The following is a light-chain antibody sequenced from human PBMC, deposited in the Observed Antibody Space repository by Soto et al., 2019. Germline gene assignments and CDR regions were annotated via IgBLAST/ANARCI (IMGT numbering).Light chain of an antibody. CDR3: TSYAGSYADVV. J-gene: IGLJ2*01. CDR2: EVT. CDR1: SSDFGGTNY. V-gene: IGLV2-8*01. Sequence: QSALTQPPSASGSPGQSVTIFCTGASSDFGGTNYVSWYQQHPGKAPKLMIFEVTKRPSGVPDRFSGSKSGNTASLTVSGLQAEDEADYYCTSYAGSYADVVFGGGTKVTVL.